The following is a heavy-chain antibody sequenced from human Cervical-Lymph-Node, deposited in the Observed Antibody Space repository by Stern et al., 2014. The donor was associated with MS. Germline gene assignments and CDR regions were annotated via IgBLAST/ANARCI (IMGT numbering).Heavy chain of an antibody. D-gene: IGHD3-10*01. CDR3: AKDLPYASGRPDY. V-gene: IGHV3-23*04. CDR2: IAGSGGNT. Sequence: EVQLVESGGGLVHPGGSLRLSCEASGFTFSSYTMTWVRQAPGKGLEWVSSIAGSGGNTYYTHSVKGRFTIYRGNSRNTVYLQVHSLRAEDTAVYHCAKDLPYASGRPDYWGQGTLVTVSS. CDR1: GFTFSSYT. J-gene: IGHJ4*02.